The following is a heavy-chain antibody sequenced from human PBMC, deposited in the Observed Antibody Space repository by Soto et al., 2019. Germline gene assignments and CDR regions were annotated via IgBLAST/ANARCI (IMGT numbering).Heavy chain of an antibody. CDR1: GFTFTSSA. V-gene: IGHV1-58*01. Sequence: GASVRVSCKASGFTFTSSAVQWVRQARGQRLEWIGWIVVGSGNTNYAQKFQERVTITRDMSTSTAYMELSSLRSEDTAVYYCAAGIRKFYDFWSDSSVPPDYWGQGTLVTVSS. D-gene: IGHD3-3*01. CDR2: IVVGSGNT. J-gene: IGHJ4*02. CDR3: AAGIRKFYDFWSDSSVPPDY.